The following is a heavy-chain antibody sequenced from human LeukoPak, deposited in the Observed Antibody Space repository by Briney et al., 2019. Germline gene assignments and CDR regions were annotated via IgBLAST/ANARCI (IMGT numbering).Heavy chain of an antibody. Sequence: ASVTVSFKASGYTFTSYGISWLRQAPGQGLEGMGWISAYNGNKNYAQKLQGRVTMTTDTSTSTAYMELRSLRSDDTAVYYCARDAYCSGGSCYSGWWFDPWGQGTLVTVSS. V-gene: IGHV1-18*01. J-gene: IGHJ5*02. CDR1: GYTFTSYG. CDR2: ISAYNGNK. D-gene: IGHD2-15*01. CDR3: ARDAYCSGGSCYSGWWFDP.